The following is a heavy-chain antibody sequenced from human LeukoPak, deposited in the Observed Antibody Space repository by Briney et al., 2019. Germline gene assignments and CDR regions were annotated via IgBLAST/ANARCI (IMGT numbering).Heavy chain of an antibody. Sequence: PGGSLRLSCAASGFTFSSYAMHWVRQAPGKGLEYVSSISSNGGSTYYADSVKGRFTISRDNSKNTLYLQMSSLRAEDTAVYYCVKGGYDILTGYTSFDYWGQGTLVTVSS. D-gene: IGHD3-9*01. CDR3: VKGGYDILTGYTSFDY. CDR2: ISSNGGST. J-gene: IGHJ4*02. CDR1: GFTFSSYA. V-gene: IGHV3-64D*06.